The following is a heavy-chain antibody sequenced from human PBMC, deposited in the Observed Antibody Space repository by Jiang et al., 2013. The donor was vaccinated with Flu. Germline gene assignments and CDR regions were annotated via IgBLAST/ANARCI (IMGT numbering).Heavy chain of an antibody. CDR2: IYWDDDK. CDR1: GFSLSTSGVG. V-gene: IGHV2-5*06. Sequence: KPTQTLTLTCTFSGFSLSTSGVGVGWIRQPPGKALEWLALIYWDDDKRYSPSLKSRLTTTKDTSKNQVVLTMTNMDPVDTATYYCAHSLADDYGVRYNNWFDPWGQGTLVTVSS. CDR3: AHSLADDYGVRYNNWFDP. D-gene: IGHD4-17*01. J-gene: IGHJ5*02.